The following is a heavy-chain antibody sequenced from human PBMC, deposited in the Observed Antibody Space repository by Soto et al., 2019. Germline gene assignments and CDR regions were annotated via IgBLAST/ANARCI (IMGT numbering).Heavy chain of an antibody. J-gene: IGHJ4*02. CDR2: TYYRSKWYN. CDR3: ARDRYTTTWVTFDY. CDR1: GDSVSSKTSA. D-gene: IGHD3-16*02. V-gene: IGHV6-1*01. Sequence: SQTLSLTCVISGDSVSSKTSAWNWIRQSPSRGLEWLGRTYYRSKWYNDYAVSVKSRITINPDTSKNQFSLQLNSVTPDDTAVYYCARDRYTTTWVTFDYWGQGTLVTVSS.